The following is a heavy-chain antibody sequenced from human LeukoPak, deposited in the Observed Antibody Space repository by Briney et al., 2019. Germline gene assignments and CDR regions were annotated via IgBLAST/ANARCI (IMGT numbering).Heavy chain of an antibody. J-gene: IGHJ5*02. CDR2: IYYSGST. Sequence: PSEALSLTCIVSGGSISSSIYYWGWIRQPPGKGLEWSGRIYYSGSTYYNPSLKSRVSISVDTSTNQFPLKLCSVTAADTAVYYFARESPPPPNWFDPWGQGTLVRVSS. CDR3: ARESPPPPNWFDP. CDR1: GGSISSSIYY. V-gene: IGHV4-39*06.